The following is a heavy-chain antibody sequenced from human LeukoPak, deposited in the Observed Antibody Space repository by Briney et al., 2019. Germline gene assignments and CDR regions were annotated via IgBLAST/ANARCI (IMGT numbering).Heavy chain of an antibody. CDR3: ARDYLPVGTRNNYFVQ. Sequence: GASVKVSCKASGYTFPSYGLAWVRQAPGQGFEWMGWISPNNGDTKSARQFQGRVTMTTDTSTSTAYMELRSLRSDDTAVYFCARDYLPVGTRNNYFVQWGRGTLVTVSS. D-gene: IGHD1-26*01. CDR2: ISPNNGDT. J-gene: IGHJ4*02. CDR1: GYTFPSYG. V-gene: IGHV1-18*01.